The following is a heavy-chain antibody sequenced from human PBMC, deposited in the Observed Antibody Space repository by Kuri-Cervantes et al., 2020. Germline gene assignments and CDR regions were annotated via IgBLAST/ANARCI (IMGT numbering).Heavy chain of an antibody. D-gene: IGHD2-15*01. Sequence: GESLKISCAASGFTFSNYYMNWVRQAPGKGLEWVSSISGSSSTIHYADSVTGRFTNTRDNAKNSQYLQMNSLRAEDTAEYYCARELGYCCGGSCYSWFDPWGQGTLVTVSS. V-gene: IGHV3-48*01. J-gene: IGHJ5*02. CDR1: GFTFSNYY. CDR3: ARELGYCCGGSCYSWFDP. CDR2: ISGSSSTI.